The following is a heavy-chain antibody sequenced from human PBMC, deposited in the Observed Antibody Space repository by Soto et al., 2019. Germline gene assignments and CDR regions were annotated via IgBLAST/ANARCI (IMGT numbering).Heavy chain of an antibody. V-gene: IGHV1-24*01. CDR1: GYTLRELS. CDR3: ATGDQLSAEVTGISFSF. J-gene: IGHJ4*02. Sequence: ASVKVSCKVSGYTLRELSLHWVRQAPGKGLEWLAGYEPAKDETLCAQTVKGRITATEDTSAVTAYMERGGLTFDDSAAYYCATGDQLSAEVTGISFSFWGQGTQLTVSS. CDR2: YEPAKDET. D-gene: IGHD2-21*02.